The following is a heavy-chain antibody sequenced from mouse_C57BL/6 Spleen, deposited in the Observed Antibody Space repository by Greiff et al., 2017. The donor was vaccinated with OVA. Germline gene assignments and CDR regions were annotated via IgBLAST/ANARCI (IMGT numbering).Heavy chain of an antibody. CDR3: ARSGGLGDYAMDY. J-gene: IGHJ4*01. Sequence: EVKLQQSGPELVKPGASVKISCKASGYTFTDYYMNWVKQSHGKSLEWIGDINPKNGGTSYNQKFKGKATLTVDKSSSTAYMELRSLTSEDSAVDYCARSGGLGDYAMDYWGQGTSVTVSS. CDR1: GYTFTDYY. CDR2: INPKNGGT. V-gene: IGHV1-26*01. D-gene: IGHD2-4*01.